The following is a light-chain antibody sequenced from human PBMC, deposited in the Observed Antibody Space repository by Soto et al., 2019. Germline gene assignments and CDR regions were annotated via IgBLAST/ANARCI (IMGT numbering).Light chain of an antibody. CDR2: GAS. Sequence: EVVMTQSPATLSVSPGGRVTLSCRASQSISNNLAWYQQKPGQAPRLLIYGASTRANGVPARFGGSGSGTEFTFTISSLQPEDFATYYCQQLNSYPYTFGQGTKLEIK. V-gene: IGKV3D-15*01. CDR1: QSISNN. CDR3: QQLNSYPYT. J-gene: IGKJ2*01.